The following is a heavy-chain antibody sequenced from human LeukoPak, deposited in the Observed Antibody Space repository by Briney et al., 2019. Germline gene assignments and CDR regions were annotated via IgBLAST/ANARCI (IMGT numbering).Heavy chain of an antibody. CDR1: GFTFSSSA. D-gene: IGHD3-22*01. V-gene: IGHV3-23*01. Sequence: PGGSLRLSCAASGFTFSSSAMSWVRQAPGKGLEWVSAISGNGVGTYYADSVKGRFTISRDNSNNTLYVQMNSLRAEDTAVYYCAKVYSISMIRYALDYWGQGTPVTVSS. CDR3: AKVYSISMIRYALDY. J-gene: IGHJ4*02. CDR2: ISGNGVGT.